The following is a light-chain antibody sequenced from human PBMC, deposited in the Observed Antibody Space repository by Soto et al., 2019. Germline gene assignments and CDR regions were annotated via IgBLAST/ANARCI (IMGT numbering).Light chain of an antibody. Sequence: QSVLTQPRSVSGSPGQSVTLTCTGTSSDVGTYNYVSWYQQHPGEAPTLVIYDVNKRPSGVPDRFSGSKSGNTASLTVSGLQAADEADYFCKSYAGSNTYVFGSGTKLTVL. CDR1: SSDVGTYNY. V-gene: IGLV2-11*01. J-gene: IGLJ1*01. CDR3: KSYAGSNTYV. CDR2: DVN.